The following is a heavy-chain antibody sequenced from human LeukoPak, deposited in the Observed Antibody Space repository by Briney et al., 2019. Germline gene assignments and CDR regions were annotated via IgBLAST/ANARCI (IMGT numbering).Heavy chain of an antibody. V-gene: IGHV1-24*01. Sequence: ASVKVSCKVSGYTLTELSIHWVRQAPGKGFEWMGGFDPEDGETIYAQRFQGRVTMTEDTSTDTAYMELSSLRSEDAAVYYCATVSYYYDSGGYQGYFQHWGQGTLVTVSS. D-gene: IGHD3-22*01. CDR2: FDPEDGET. CDR3: ATVSYYYDSGGYQGYFQH. J-gene: IGHJ1*01. CDR1: GYTLTELS.